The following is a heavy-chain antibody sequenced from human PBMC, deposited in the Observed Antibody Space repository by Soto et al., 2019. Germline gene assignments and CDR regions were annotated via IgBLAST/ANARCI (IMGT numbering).Heavy chain of an antibody. CDR3: ARDKERLQVGGNYYYIMDV. CDR2: SIPIFPTP. J-gene: IGHJ6*02. CDR1: GGTFRTAA. V-gene: IGHV1-69*12. Sequence: QVQLVQSGAEVKKPGSSVKISCKASGGTFRTAAFSWVRQAPGQGLEWMGGSIPIFPTPDYAKKFQGRVSITGAESTTTTYMEITCLKSEDTAIYYCARDKERLQVGGNYYYIMDVWGQGTTVTVSS. D-gene: IGHD1-1*01.